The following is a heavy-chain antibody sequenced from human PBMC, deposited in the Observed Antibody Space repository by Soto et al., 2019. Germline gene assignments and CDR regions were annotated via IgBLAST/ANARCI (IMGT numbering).Heavy chain of an antibody. CDR3: AKHSENFGDSKSDY. Sequence: EVQLLESGGGLVQPGGSLRLSCAASGFTFRNYAMSWVRQAPGKGLEWVSSIGGSGSSTYYADSMKGRFTISRDNSKDTLFLQMNSLRAEDTAVYYCAKHSENFGDSKSDYWGQGTLVTVSS. CDR1: GFTFRNYA. CDR2: IGGSGSST. J-gene: IGHJ4*02. V-gene: IGHV3-23*01. D-gene: IGHD4-17*01.